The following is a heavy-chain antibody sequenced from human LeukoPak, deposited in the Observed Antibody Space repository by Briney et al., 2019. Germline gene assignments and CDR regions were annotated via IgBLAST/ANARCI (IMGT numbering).Heavy chain of an antibody. Sequence: ASVKVSCKASGYSFTGYYMHWVRQAPGQGLEWMGIINPSGGSTSYAQKFQGRVTMTRDTSTSTVYMELSSLRSEDTAVYYCARGGYGDELDYWGQGTLVTVSS. D-gene: IGHD4-17*01. CDR3: ARGGYGDELDY. CDR2: INPSGGST. CDR1: GYSFTGYY. V-gene: IGHV1-46*01. J-gene: IGHJ4*02.